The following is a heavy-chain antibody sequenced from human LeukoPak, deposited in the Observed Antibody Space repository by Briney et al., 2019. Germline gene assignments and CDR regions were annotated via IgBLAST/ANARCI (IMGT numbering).Heavy chain of an antibody. D-gene: IGHD4-17*01. CDR3: ASATTVTASKSFDY. V-gene: IGHV3-48*04. CDR1: GFTFSSYS. J-gene: IGHJ4*02. CDR2: ISGSSSTI. Sequence: SGGSLRLSCAPSGFTFSSYSMNWVRQAPGKGLEWVSYISGSSSTIYYADSVNGRFTISRDNAKNSLYLQMNSVRAEDTAIYCCASATTVTASKSFDYWGQGTLVTVSS.